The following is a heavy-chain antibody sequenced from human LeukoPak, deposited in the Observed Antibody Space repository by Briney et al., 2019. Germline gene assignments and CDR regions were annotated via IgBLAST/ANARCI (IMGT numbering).Heavy chain of an antibody. V-gene: IGHV4-59*01. Sequence: SETLSLTCTVSGGSISTYYWSWIRQPPGKGLEWIGYIYYSGSTNYNPSLKSRVTISVDTSKNQFSLKLSSVTAADTAVYYCARFGGSGSSWYFQSFDYWGQGTLVTVSS. CDR1: GGSISTYY. CDR3: ARFGGSGSSWYFQSFDY. D-gene: IGHD6-13*01. J-gene: IGHJ4*02. CDR2: IYYSGST.